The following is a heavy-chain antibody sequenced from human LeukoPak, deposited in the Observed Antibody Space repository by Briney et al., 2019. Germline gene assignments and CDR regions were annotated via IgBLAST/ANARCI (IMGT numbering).Heavy chain of an antibody. CDR3: ARVRVAPRYFDP. Sequence: PSETLSLTCSVSGASISSGRYFWSWVRQHRGKGLEWIGYIYYSGSTYYNPSLETRLFISIDKSKNQFSLRLNSLTAADTAVYYCARVRVAPRYFDPWGRGALVTVSS. D-gene: IGHD5-12*01. V-gene: IGHV4-31*03. CDR1: GASISSGRYF. J-gene: IGHJ2*01. CDR2: IYYSGST.